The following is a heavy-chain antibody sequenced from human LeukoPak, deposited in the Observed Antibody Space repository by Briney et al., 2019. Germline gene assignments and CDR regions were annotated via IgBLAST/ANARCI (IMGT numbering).Heavy chain of an antibody. CDR3: AKDPYANYYDSSGYLDY. CDR2: ISGSGAST. V-gene: IGHV3-23*01. J-gene: IGHJ4*02. CDR1: GFTFSNYG. D-gene: IGHD3-22*01. Sequence: GGSLRLSCAGSGFTFSNYGISWVRQAPGKGLEWVSAISGSGASTFYADSVKGRFTISRDNSRNTLYVQMNSLRVEDTAVYYCAKDPYANYYDSSGYLDYWGQGTLVTVSS.